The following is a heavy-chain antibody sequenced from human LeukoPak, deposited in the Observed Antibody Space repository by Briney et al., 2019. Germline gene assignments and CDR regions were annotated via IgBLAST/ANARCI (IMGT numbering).Heavy chain of an antibody. D-gene: IGHD2-2*01. CDR2: INPNSGGT. V-gene: IGHV1-2*02. Sequence: GASVKVSCKASGYTFTGYYMHWVRQAPGQGLEWMGWINPNSGGTNYAQKFQGRVTMTRDTSISTAYMELSRLRSEDTAVYYCARDLEGIVVVPAAVFDYWSQGTLVTVSS. CDR1: GYTFTGYY. J-gene: IGHJ4*02. CDR3: ARDLEGIVVVPAAVFDY.